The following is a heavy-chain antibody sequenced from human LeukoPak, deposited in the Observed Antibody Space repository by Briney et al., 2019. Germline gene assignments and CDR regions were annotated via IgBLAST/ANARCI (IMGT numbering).Heavy chain of an antibody. D-gene: IGHD3-10*01. V-gene: IGHV3-7*01. CDR3: ARDDYYYGSGRVFDY. J-gene: IGHJ4*02. CDR1: GFTFSSYW. CDR2: IKQDGSEK. Sequence: GGSLRLSCAASGFTFSSYWMSWVRQAPGKGLEWVANIKQDGSEKYYVDSVKGRFTISRDNAKNSLYLQMNSLRAEDTAVYYCARDDYYYGSGRVFDYWGQGTLVTVSS.